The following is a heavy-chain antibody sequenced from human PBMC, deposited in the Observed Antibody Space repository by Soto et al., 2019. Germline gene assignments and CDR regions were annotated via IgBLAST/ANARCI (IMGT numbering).Heavy chain of an antibody. CDR2: IIPILGIA. CDR1: GGTFSSYT. Sequence: QVQLVQSGAEVKKPGSSVKVSCKASGGTFSSYTISWVRQAPGQGLEWMGRIIPILGIANYAQKFQGRVTITADKXTXTAYMELSSLRSEDTAVYYCARGIAAAGSYYYGMDVWGQGTTVTVSS. D-gene: IGHD6-13*01. J-gene: IGHJ6*02. CDR3: ARGIAAAGSYYYGMDV. V-gene: IGHV1-69*02.